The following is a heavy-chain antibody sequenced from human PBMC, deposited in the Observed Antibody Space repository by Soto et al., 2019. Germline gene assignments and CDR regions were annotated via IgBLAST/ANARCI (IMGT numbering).Heavy chain of an antibody. J-gene: IGHJ4*02. CDR3: ARGNFSDYRPSFDF. CDR1: DGSISSGDYY. CDR2: IFYSGRT. D-gene: IGHD4-4*01. Sequence: PSETLSLTCSVSDGSISSGDYYWTWIRQPPGKGLEWIGYIFYSGRTDYNPSLTSRGSIPVDTSKNIFSLKVNSVTAADTAVYLCARGNFSDYRPSFDFWGQGALVTVSS. V-gene: IGHV4-30-4*01.